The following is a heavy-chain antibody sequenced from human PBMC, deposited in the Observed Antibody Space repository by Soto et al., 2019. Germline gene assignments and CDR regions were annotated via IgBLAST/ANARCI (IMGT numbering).Heavy chain of an antibody. CDR3: ARRVVVTAMMDY. V-gene: IGHV4-34*01. D-gene: IGHD2-21*02. Sequence: QVQLQQWGAGLLKPSETLSLTCAVYGGSFSGYYWSWIRQPPGKGLEWIGEINHSGSTNYNPSLKSRVTISVDTSKNQFSLKLSSVTAADTAVYYCARRVVVTAMMDYWGQGTLVTVSS. J-gene: IGHJ4*02. CDR2: INHSGST. CDR1: GGSFSGYY.